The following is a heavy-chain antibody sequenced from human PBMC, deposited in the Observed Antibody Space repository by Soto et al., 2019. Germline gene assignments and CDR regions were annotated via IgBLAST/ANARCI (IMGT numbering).Heavy chain of an antibody. CDR2: IYYSGST. Sequence: SETLSLTCTVSGGSISSSSYYWGWIRQPPGKGLEWIGSIYYSGSTYYNPSLKSRVTISVDTSKNQFSLKLSSVTAADTAVYYCARLVVVAATLVWFDPWGQGTLVTVS. J-gene: IGHJ5*02. V-gene: IGHV4-39*01. CDR1: GGSISSSSYY. CDR3: ARLVVVAATLVWFDP. D-gene: IGHD2-15*01.